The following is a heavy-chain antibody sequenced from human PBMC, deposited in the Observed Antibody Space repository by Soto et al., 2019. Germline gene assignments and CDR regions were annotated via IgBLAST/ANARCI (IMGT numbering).Heavy chain of an antibody. J-gene: IGHJ5*01. D-gene: IGHD6-19*01. V-gene: IGHV1-3*01. CDR2: INPDNGNT. CDR3: ARRSGSGWTWFDS. Sequence: QVQLVQSGAEVKKSGASVKVFCKASGYTFTASTVHWVRQAPGKILEWMGWINPDNGNTKYSQQFKGRVTITGDTAAATADMELRSLRSEDTAVYSCARRSGSGWTWFDSWGQGTLVTVSS. CDR1: GYTFTAST.